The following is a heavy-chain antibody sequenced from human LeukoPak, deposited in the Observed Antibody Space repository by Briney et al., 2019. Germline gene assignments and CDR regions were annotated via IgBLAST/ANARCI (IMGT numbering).Heavy chain of an antibody. CDR1: GFTFIGYS. J-gene: IGHJ4*02. CDR3: ARDSGWGGYYMPLGPDY. Sequence: PGGSLILSCAVSGFTFIGYSMNSVPQAPGKGREWVSSISCSTSYIYNADTVKGRFTISRDTAKNSLYLQMNSLRAEDTAVYYCARDSGWGGYYMPLGPDYWGQGTLVTVSS. V-gene: IGHV3-21*01. CDR2: ISCSTSYI. D-gene: IGHD3-3*01.